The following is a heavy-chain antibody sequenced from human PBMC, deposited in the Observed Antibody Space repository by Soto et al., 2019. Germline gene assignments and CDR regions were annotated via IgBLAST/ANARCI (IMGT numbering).Heavy chain of an antibody. D-gene: IGHD3-10*01. Sequence: EVQLVESGGGLVQPGRSLRLSCAASGFIFDEYAMHWVRQAPGKGLEWVAGISWNSGAIHYADSVKGRFTISSDNAKNSLYLQMNSVRAEDTAFYYCGKDLEEYYGSGRIDYWGQGTLVTVSS. V-gene: IGHV3-9*01. CDR3: GKDLEEYYGSGRIDY. J-gene: IGHJ4*02. CDR1: GFIFDEYA. CDR2: ISWNSGAI.